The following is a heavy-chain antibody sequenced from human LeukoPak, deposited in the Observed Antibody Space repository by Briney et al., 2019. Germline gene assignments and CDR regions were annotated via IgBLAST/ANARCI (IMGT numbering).Heavy chain of an antibody. V-gene: IGHV3-23*01. CDR3: AKAWIQLWFDY. CDR1: GFTFSSYA. J-gene: IGHJ4*02. Sequence: GGSLRLSCAASGFTFSSYAMSWVRQAPGKGLEWVSAISGSGCSTYYADSVKGRFTISRDSSKNTLYLQMNSLRAEDTAVYYCAKAWIQLWFDYWGQGTLVTVSS. D-gene: IGHD5-18*01. CDR2: ISGSGCST.